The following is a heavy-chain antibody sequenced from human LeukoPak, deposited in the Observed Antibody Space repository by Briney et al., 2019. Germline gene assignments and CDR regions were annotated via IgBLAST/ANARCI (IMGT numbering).Heavy chain of an antibody. J-gene: IGHJ5*02. D-gene: IGHD3-10*01. CDR3: ARQRRSYSRYNWFDP. CDR1: GGSISSYY. Sequence: PSETLSLTCTVSGGSISSYYWSWIRQPPGKGLEWIGYIYYSGSTYYNPSLKSRVTISVDTSKNQFSLKLSSVTAADTAVYYCARQRRSYSRYNWFDPWGQGTLVTVSS. V-gene: IGHV4-59*04. CDR2: IYYSGST.